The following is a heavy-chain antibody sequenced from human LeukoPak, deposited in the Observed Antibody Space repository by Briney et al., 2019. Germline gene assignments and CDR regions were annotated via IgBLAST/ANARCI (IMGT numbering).Heavy chain of an antibody. J-gene: IGHJ4*02. CDR2: IWYDGKNY. CDR1: GFTFSNYD. D-gene: IGHD3-22*01. Sequence: PAGTLRLYCAAHGFTFSNYDLHWHGQGQGKGREGGADIWYDGKNYYYKDSGKGRFTSSRDNSKDNLYLQMNRLTAADTAVYYCAKGHYDTSGLPFDCWGQGTLVTVSS. V-gene: IGHV3-33*06. CDR3: AKGHYDTSGLPFDC.